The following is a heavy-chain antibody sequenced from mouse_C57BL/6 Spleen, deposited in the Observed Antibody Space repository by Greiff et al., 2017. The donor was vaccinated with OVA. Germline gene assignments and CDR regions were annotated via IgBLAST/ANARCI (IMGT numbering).Heavy chain of an antibody. J-gene: IGHJ1*03. CDR2: INPNNGGT. CDR3: ARGGTGYFDV. D-gene: IGHD2-14*01. CDR1: GYTFTDYY. Sequence: EVQLQQSGPELVKPGASVKISCKASGYTFTDYYMNWVKQSHGKSLEWIGDINPNNGGTSYNQKFKGKATLTVDKSSSTAYMELRSLTSEDAAVYYCARGGTGYFDVWGTGTTATVSS. V-gene: IGHV1-26*01.